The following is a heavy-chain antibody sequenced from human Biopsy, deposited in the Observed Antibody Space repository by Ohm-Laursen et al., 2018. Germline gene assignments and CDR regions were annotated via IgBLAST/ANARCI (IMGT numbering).Heavy chain of an antibody. D-gene: IGHD3-9*01. CDR2: IKPNSGNA. CDR1: GYTFAGYY. CDR3: ARVPAYPSIDGYYGLDL. V-gene: IGHV1-2*02. J-gene: IGHJ6*02. Sequence: VNASCTASGYTFAGYYLKWVRPAPGHGLEWMGWIKPNSGNANYAQSFQGRLTVTRDTSISTAYMELTSLTFDDTAIYYCARVPAYPSIDGYYGLDLWGQGTTVIVSS.